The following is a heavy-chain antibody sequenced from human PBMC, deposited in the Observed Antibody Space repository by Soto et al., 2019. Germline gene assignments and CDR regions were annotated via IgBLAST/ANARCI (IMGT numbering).Heavy chain of an antibody. V-gene: IGHV1-69*13. CDR1: GGTFSSYA. CDR3: ARRIEGCSGGSCYRFDYYYGMDV. CDR2: IIPIFGTA. J-gene: IGHJ6*02. Sequence: SVKVSCKASGGTFSSYAISWARQAPGQGLEWMGGIIPIFGTANYAQKFQGRVTITADESTSTAYMELSSLRSEDTAVYYCARRIEGCSGGSCYRFDYYYGMDVWGQGTTVTVSS. D-gene: IGHD2-15*01.